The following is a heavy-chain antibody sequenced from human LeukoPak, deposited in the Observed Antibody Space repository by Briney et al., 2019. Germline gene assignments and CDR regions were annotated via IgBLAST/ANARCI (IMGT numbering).Heavy chain of an antibody. CDR1: GFTFSSYG. CDR2: IWYDGSNK. J-gene: IGHJ4*02. Sequence: GTSLRLSCAASGFTFSSYGMHWVRQAPGKGLEWVTLIWYDGSNKYYAESVKGRFTISGGNSENTLYLQMNSLRAEDTAVYYCARDKGYSYGHAFDYWGQGTLVTVSS. D-gene: IGHD5-18*01. V-gene: IGHV3-33*01. CDR3: ARDKGYSYGHAFDY.